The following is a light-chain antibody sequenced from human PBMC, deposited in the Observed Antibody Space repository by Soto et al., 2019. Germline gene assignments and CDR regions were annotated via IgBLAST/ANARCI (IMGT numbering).Light chain of an antibody. CDR3: QQGYSSPHA. CDR1: QSVRTY. V-gene: IGKV1-39*01. CDR2: GSS. J-gene: IGKJ2*01. Sequence: DIQMTQSPSSLSTSVGDRVTITCRASQSVRTYLNWYQQKPGKPPKLLISGSSRLQGGVPSRFSGSGSGTDFTLIISSLQPEDVATYYCQQGYSSPHAFGQRTKLEIK.